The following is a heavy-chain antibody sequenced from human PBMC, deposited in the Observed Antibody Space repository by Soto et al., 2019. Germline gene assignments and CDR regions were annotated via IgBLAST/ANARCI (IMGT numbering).Heavy chain of an antibody. V-gene: IGHV4-34*01. CDR3: ARDHTTFGVVTTAQIRGFDP. J-gene: IGHJ5*02. CDR2: INHSGST. D-gene: IGHD3-3*01. Sequence: PSETLSLTCTVSGGSISSYYWSWIRQPPGKGLEWIGEINHSGSTNYNPSLKSRVTISVDTSKNQFSLKLSSVTAADTAVYYCARDHTTFGVVTTAQIRGFDPWGQGTQVTVSS. CDR1: GGSISSYY.